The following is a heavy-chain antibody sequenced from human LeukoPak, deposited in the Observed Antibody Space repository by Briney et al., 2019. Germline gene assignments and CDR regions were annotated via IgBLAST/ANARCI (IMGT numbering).Heavy chain of an antibody. CDR2: ISSSSTI. Sequence: SGGSLRLSCAASGFTFSSYSMNWVRQAPGKGLEWVSYISSSSTIYYADSVKGRFTISRDNAKNSLYLQMNSLRDEDTAVYYCAREGVAPDYWGQGTLVTVSS. CDR3: AREGVAPDY. V-gene: IGHV3-48*02. CDR1: GFTFSSYS. D-gene: IGHD5-12*01. J-gene: IGHJ4*02.